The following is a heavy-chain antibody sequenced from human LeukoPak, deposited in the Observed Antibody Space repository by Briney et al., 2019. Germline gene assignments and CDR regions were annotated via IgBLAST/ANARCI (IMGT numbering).Heavy chain of an antibody. Sequence: ASVKVSCMASGYTFTSNSINWVRQAPGQGLEWMGWISTYNGETIYAQKVQGRVTMTTDTSTSTAYMELRSLRSDDTAVYYCAKDRWRDGSSSFDNWGQGTLVTVSS. V-gene: IGHV1-18*01. CDR2: ISTYNGET. D-gene: IGHD6-6*01. CDR1: GYTFTSNS. J-gene: IGHJ4*02. CDR3: AKDRWRDGSSSFDN.